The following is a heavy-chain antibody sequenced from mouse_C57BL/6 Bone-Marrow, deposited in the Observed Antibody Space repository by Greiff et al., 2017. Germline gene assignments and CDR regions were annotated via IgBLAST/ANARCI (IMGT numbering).Heavy chain of an antibody. CDR1: GYTFTSYW. CDR2: IDPSDSYT. J-gene: IGHJ4*01. D-gene: IGHD1-1*01. Sequence: VQLQQPGAELVKPGASVKLSCKASGYTFTSYWMQWVKQRPGPGLEWIGEIDPSDSYTNYNQKFKGKATLTVDTSSSTAYMQLSSLTSEDSAVYYCAREIYYGSPYAMDYWGQGTSVTVSS. V-gene: IGHV1-50*01. CDR3: AREIYYGSPYAMDY.